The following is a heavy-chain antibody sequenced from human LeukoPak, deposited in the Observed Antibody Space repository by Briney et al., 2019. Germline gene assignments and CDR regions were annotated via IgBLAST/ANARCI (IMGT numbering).Heavy chain of an antibody. Sequence: PGRSLRLSCAASGFTVSSYGMHWVRQAPGNGLEWGAVISCGGSNKYYADSVKARFTNSRDNTKNTLYLQMNSLRAEDTAVYYCAKDLGYCSGGSCYSDVYYGMDVWGQGTTVTVSS. CDR1: GFTVSSYG. CDR2: ISCGGSNK. V-gene: IGHV3-30*18. J-gene: IGHJ6*02. D-gene: IGHD2-15*01. CDR3: AKDLGYCSGGSCYSDVYYGMDV.